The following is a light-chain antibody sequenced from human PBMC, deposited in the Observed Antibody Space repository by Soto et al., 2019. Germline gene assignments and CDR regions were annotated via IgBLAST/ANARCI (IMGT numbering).Light chain of an antibody. V-gene: IGKV3-15*01. Sequence: EILMTQSPATVSVSPGERATLSCRASQNVINSVAWYQQKPGQAPRLLIYGASSRATGTPARISGSGSGTEFTLTSSSAQSEDFAVYYCQHYHTWPLAFGGGNKVEIK. CDR1: QNVINS. CDR3: QHYHTWPLA. CDR2: GAS. J-gene: IGKJ4*01.